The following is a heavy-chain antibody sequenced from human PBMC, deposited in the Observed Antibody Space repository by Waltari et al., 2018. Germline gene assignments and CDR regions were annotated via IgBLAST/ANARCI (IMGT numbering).Heavy chain of an antibody. D-gene: IGHD3-3*01. J-gene: IGHJ6*03. CDR2: IYYSGRT. CDR3: ARDAYDFWSGYPYYMDV. Sequence: QLQLQESGPGLVKPSETLSLTCTVSGGSISSSSYYWGWIRQPPGKGLEWIGSIYYSGRTNDNPSLKSRVTISVDTSKNQFSLKLSSVTAADTAVYYCARDAYDFWSGYPYYMDVWGKGTTVTISS. V-gene: IGHV4-39*07. CDR1: GGSISSSSYY.